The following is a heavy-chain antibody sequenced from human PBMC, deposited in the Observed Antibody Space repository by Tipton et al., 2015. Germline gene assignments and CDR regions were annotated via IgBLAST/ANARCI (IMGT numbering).Heavy chain of an antibody. CDR1: GFTFSAYG. D-gene: IGHD2-21*01. J-gene: IGHJ3*02. CDR2: ISYDGSSK. Sequence: SLRLSCAASGFTFSAYGMHWVRQAPGKGLEWVAVISYDGSSKYYAESVQGRFTVSRDNSKNTLYLQMNSLRPEDTALYYCVRGHAQHPFDIWGQGTVVTVSS. CDR3: VRGHAQHPFDI. V-gene: IGHV3-30*03.